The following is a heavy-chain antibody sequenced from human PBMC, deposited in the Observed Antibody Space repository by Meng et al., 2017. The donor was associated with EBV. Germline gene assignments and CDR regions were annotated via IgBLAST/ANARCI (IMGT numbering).Heavy chain of an antibody. CDR2: FLPRLGAP. V-gene: IGHV1-69*01. Sequence: QVRWVMSAGEGKKPVSPGKVSCKTSGGPFRYYAISWVRQAPGQGLEWLGGFLPRLGAPNYAQKFNGRVKITADESTSTHYMDLSSLRSEDTAIYYCASESGRGYTPDYWGQGTLVTVSS. CDR1: GGPFRYYA. J-gene: IGHJ4*02. D-gene: IGHD3-10*01. CDR3: ASESGRGYTPDY.